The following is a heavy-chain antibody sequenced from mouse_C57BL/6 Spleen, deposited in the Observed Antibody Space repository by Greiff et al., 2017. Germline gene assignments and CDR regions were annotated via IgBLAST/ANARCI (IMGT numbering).Heavy chain of an antibody. CDR2: IYPGSGST. D-gene: IGHD2-1*01. Sequence: VQLQQPGAGLVKPGASVKMSCKASGYTFTSYWITWVQQRPGQGLEWIGDIYPGSGSTNYTEKFKSNATLTVDTSSSTAYLQLSSLTSEDSAVYYCARSGGNYWYWYVDGWGTGTTVTAAS. V-gene: IGHV1-55*01. CDR1: GYTFTSYW. CDR3: ARSGGNYWYWYVDG. J-gene: IGHJ1*03.